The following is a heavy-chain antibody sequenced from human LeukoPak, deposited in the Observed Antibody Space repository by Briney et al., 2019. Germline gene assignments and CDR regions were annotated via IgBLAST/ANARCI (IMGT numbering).Heavy chain of an antibody. Sequence: PSETLSLTCTVSGGSISSRSYYWGWIRQPPGKGLEWIGSIYYSGSTYYNPSLKTRVTISVDTSKNHSSLKLSSVTAADTAVYYCASRGGCSSTSCNNWFDPWGQGTLVTVSS. CDR1: GGSISSRSYY. D-gene: IGHD2-2*01. CDR2: IYYSGST. CDR3: ASRGGCSSTSCNNWFDP. J-gene: IGHJ5*02. V-gene: IGHV4-39*07.